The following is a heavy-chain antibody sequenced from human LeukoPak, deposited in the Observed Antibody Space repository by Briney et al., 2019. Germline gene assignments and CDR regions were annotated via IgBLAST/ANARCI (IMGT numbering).Heavy chain of an antibody. CDR2: ITAYNDNT. CDR3: ARFPLYFNILTGYQATHYFDY. J-gene: IGHJ4*02. D-gene: IGHD3-9*01. CDR1: GYNFDIYG. V-gene: IGHV1-18*01. Sequence: ASVKVSCKASGYNFDIYGISWVRQAPGQGLEWMGWITAYNDNTNYVQNLQGRVTMTTDTSTSTAYMEPRSLRSDDTAVYYCARFPLYFNILTGYQATHYFDYWGQGTLVTVSS.